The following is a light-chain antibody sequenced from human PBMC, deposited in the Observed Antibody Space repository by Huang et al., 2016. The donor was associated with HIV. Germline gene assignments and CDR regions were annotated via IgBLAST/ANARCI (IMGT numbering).Light chain of an antibody. J-gene: IGKJ1*01. V-gene: IGKV4-1*01. Sequence: IVLTQSPGSLALSLVESAAINCTSSQSTFYKSNGKTFLNCYQLKPRQPPKWLMYLASTRESGVPERFSGSGSGTHFTLTINNLQAEDVATYYCHQYYTVPQTFGQGTRV. CDR3: HQYYTVPQT. CDR2: LAS. CDR1: QSTFYKSNGKTF.